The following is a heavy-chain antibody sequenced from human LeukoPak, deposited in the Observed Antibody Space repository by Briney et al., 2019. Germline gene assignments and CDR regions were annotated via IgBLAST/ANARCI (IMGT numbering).Heavy chain of an antibody. CDR2: IKQDGSEK. V-gene: IGHV3-7*01. J-gene: IGHJ4*02. CDR1: GFTFSSYW. CDR3: ARGYDFWSGYYDY. Sequence: GGSLRRSCAASGFTFSSYWMSWVRQAPGKGLEGVANIKQDGSEKYYVDSVKGRFTIARDNAKNSLYLQMNSLRAEATAVYYCARGYDFWSGYYDYWGQGTLVTVSS. D-gene: IGHD3-3*01.